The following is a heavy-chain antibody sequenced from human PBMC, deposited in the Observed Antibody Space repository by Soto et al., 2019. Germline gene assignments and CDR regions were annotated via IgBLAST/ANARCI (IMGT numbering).Heavy chain of an antibody. D-gene: IGHD3-10*01. CDR3: ARFRRNYFDY. J-gene: IGHJ4*02. CDR2: INYVGRTS. CDR1: GDSMSGFY. Sequence: SETLSLTCTVSGDSMSGFYWSWIRQTPGKGLEWIGYINYVGRTSYYSPSLQSRVTISLDSSKNQFSLILSSVTAADTAVYFCARFRRNYFDYWGQGTQVTVS. V-gene: IGHV4-59*01.